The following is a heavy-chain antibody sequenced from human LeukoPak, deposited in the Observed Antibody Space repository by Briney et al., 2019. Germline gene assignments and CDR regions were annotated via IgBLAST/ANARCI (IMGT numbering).Heavy chain of an antibody. CDR2: ISAYNGNT. D-gene: IGHD1-26*01. J-gene: IGHJ4*01. CDR1: GGTFSSYA. V-gene: IGHV1-18*01. CDR3: ARDNPFLVGSGEGLDY. Sequence: GASVKVSCKASGGTFSSYAISWVRQVPGQGLEWMGWISAYNGNTNYAQNLQGRVTMTSDTSTSTAYMELRSLRSDDTAVYYCARDNPFLVGSGEGLDYWGRGTLVSISS.